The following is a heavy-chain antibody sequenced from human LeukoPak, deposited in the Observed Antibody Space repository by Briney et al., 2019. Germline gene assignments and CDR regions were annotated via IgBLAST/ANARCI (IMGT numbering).Heavy chain of an antibody. J-gene: IGHJ4*02. CDR1: GFTFSLHA. CDR3: AKHNSGNFIYFDS. D-gene: IGHD1-26*01. Sequence: GGSLRLSCAASGFTFSLHAMSWVRQAPGKGLEWVSGITGSGGTTYYADSVKGRFTLSRDNSKNTLYLQMNSLGAEDTAVYYCAKHNSGNFIYFDSWGQGALVTVSS. CDR2: ITGSGGTT. V-gene: IGHV3-23*01.